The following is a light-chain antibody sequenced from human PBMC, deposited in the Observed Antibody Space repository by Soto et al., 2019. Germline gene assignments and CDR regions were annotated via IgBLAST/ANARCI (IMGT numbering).Light chain of an antibody. V-gene: IGKV3-15*01. J-gene: IGKJ5*01. CDR2: GAF. Sequence: IVLTQSPGTLSLSPGERATLSCRASQSVSGSYLAWYQQKPGQAPRLLIYGAFTRATGIPARFSGSGSGTEFTLTISSLQSEDFAVFYCQQYNQWPITFGQGTRLEIK. CDR3: QQYNQWPIT. CDR1: QSVSGSY.